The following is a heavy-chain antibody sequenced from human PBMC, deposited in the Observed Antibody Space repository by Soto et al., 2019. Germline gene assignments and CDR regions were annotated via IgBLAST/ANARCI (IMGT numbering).Heavy chain of an antibody. J-gene: IGHJ4*02. CDR2: IYYTGTT. V-gene: IGHV4-39*07. CDR3: ARGDGYNSYYFDY. CDR1: GGSISISSYY. D-gene: IGHD5-12*01. Sequence: PSETLSLTCTVSGGSISISSYYWGWIRQPPGKGLEWIGSIYYTGTTYYNPSLKSRVTISVDTSKNQFSLKLSSVTAADTAVYYCARGDGYNSYYFDYRRQGTLVTVS.